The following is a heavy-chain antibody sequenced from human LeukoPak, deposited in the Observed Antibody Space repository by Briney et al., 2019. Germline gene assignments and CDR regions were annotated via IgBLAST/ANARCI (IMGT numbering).Heavy chain of an antibody. CDR3: ARDGSPYYYDSSGYHT. CDR2: IYSGGST. Sequence: PGGSLRLSCAASGFTVSSNYMSWVRQAPGKGLEWVSVIYSGGSTHYADSVKGRFTIPRDNSKNTLYLQMNSLRAEDTAVYYCARDGSPYYYDSSGYHTWGQGTLVTVSS. CDR1: GFTVSSNY. D-gene: IGHD3-22*01. J-gene: IGHJ5*02. V-gene: IGHV3-53*01.